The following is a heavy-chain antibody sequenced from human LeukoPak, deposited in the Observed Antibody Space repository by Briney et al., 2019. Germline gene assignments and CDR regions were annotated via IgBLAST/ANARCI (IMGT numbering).Heavy chain of an antibody. Sequence: PGGSLRLSCAASGFTFSSYGMHWVRQAPGKGLEWVAVISYDGSNKYYADSVKGRFTISRDNSKNTLYLQMNSLRAEDTAVYFCASDGSHWGQGTLVTVSS. D-gene: IGHD2-15*01. CDR3: ASDGSH. V-gene: IGHV3-30*03. CDR1: GFTFSSYG. CDR2: ISYDGSNK. J-gene: IGHJ4*02.